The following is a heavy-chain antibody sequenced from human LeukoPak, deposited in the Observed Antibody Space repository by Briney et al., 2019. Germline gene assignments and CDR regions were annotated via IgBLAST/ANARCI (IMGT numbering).Heavy chain of an antibody. V-gene: IGHV3-23*01. CDR1: GFTFSSYA. J-gene: IGHJ4*02. CDR2: ISGSGGGT. D-gene: IGHD3-10*01. CDR3: AKMIRGVNDFDY. Sequence: PGGSLRLSCAASGFTFSSYAMSWVRQAQGKGLEWVSAISGSGGGTYYADSVKGRFTISRDNSKNMLYLQMNSLRAEDTALYYCAKMIRGVNDFDYWGQGTLVTVSS.